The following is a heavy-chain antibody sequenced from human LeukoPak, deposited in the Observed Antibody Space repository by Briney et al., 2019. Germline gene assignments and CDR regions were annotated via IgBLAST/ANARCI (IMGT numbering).Heavy chain of an antibody. V-gene: IGHV3-30*04. J-gene: IGHJ6*03. D-gene: IGHD6-6*01. CDR3: AKDSLGESARYYYYYMDV. CDR2: ISYDGSNK. Sequence: GGSLRLSCAASGFSFSSYAMHWVRQAPGKGLEWVAVISYDGSNKYYADSVKGRFTISRDNSKNTLYLQMNSLRAEDTAVYYCAKDSLGESARYYYYYMDVWGKGTTVTVSS. CDR1: GFSFSSYA.